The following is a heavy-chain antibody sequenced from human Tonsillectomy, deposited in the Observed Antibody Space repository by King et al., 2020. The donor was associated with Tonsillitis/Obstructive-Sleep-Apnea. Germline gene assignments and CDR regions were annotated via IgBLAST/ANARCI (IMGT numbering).Heavy chain of an antibody. Sequence: VQLVESGGGVVQPGRSLRLSCAASGFTFSSYGMHWVRQAPGKGLEWVAVIWYDGSNKYYADFVKGRFTISRDNSKNTLFLQMNSLRVEDTAVYYCARDPQDGVTYYGHYYYYGMDVWGQGTTVTVSS. V-gene: IGHV3-33*01. CDR2: IWYDGSNK. CDR1: GFTFSSYG. D-gene: IGHD1-26*01. CDR3: ARDPQDGVTYYGHYYYYGMDV. J-gene: IGHJ6*02.